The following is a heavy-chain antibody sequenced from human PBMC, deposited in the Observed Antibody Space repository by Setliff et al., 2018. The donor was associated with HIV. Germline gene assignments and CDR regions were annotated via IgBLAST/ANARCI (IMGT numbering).Heavy chain of an antibody. CDR2: IDREGSET. CDR3: ARKFRPGHGVDV. V-gene: IGHV3-7*01. CDR1: RFTFNDYW. Sequence: GGSLRLSCTASRFTFNDYWMSWVRQAPGKGLEWVANIDREGSETNYVDSVKGRFTTSRDNARSSMYLQMNSLRAEDTAIYYCARKFRPGHGVDVWGQGTTVTVSS. J-gene: IGHJ6*02. D-gene: IGHD3-10*01.